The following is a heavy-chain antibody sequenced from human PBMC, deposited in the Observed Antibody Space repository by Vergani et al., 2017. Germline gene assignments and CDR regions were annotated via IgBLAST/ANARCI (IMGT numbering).Heavy chain of an antibody. CDR3: ARSGYYGSARRPGEV. CDR1: GGSFSGYY. J-gene: IGHJ3*01. D-gene: IGHD3-10*01. V-gene: IGHV4-34*01. CDR2: INHSGST. Sequence: QVQLQQWGAGLLKPSETLSLTCAVYGGSFSGYYWSWIRQPPGKGLEWIGEINHSGSTNYNPSLKSRVTISVDTSKNQFSLKLSSVTAADTAVYYCARSGYYGSARRPGEVWGQGTMVTVSS.